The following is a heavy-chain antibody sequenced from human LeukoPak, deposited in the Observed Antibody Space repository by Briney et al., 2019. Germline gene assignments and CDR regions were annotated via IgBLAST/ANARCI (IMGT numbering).Heavy chain of an antibody. Sequence: GGSLRLSCAASGFNFNYYAMHWVRRAPGKGLEWVSAISGSGGSTYYADSVKGRFTISRDNSKNTLYLQMNSLRAEDTAVYYCAKYYYDSSGYSGSDAFDIWGQGTMVTVSS. J-gene: IGHJ3*02. CDR2: ISGSGGST. CDR3: AKYYYDSSGYSGSDAFDI. D-gene: IGHD3-22*01. CDR1: GFNFNYYA. V-gene: IGHV3-23*01.